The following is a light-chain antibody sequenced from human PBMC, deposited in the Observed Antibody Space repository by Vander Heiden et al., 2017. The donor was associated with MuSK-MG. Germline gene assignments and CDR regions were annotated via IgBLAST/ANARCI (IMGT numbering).Light chain of an antibody. J-gene: IGLJ3*02. V-gene: IGLV2-23*01. Sequence: QSALTQPASESGSPGQSITISCTGTSSDVGRYNLVSWYQQHPGKAPKLMIYEGSKRPSGVSNRFSGSESGNTASLTISGLQAEDEADYYCCSYAGSSTWVFGGGTKLTVL. CDR2: EGS. CDR1: SSDVGRYNL. CDR3: CSYAGSSTWV.